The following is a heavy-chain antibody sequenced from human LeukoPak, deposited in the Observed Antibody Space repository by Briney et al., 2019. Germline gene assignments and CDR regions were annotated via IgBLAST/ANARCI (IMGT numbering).Heavy chain of an antibody. CDR1: GFTFSSYA. V-gene: IGHV3-30*04. D-gene: IGHD3-16*01. CDR2: ISYDGSNK. CDR3: AKAGLVGYYYYMDV. J-gene: IGHJ6*03. Sequence: GGSLRLSCAASGFTFSSYAMHWVRQAPGKGLEWVAFISYDGSNKYYADSVKGRFTISRDNSKNTLYLQMNSLRAEDTAVYYCAKAGLVGYYYYMDVWGKGTTVTISS.